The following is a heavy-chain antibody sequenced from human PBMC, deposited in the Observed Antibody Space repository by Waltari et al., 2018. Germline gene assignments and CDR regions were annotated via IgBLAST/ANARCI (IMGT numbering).Heavy chain of an antibody. CDR1: GPTFNVYY. Sequence: VQLQQWGAGLLKPSETLSLTCAVVGPTFNVYYWSWIHKSPGKGLEWIGEINHSGNTNYNPSLRSRVAISVDTPKKQFSLKVTSVSAADTAVYYCARLEDCTGGNCYSGNHYAVDVWGPGTRVTVSS. CDR3: ARLEDCTGGNCYSGNHYAVDV. D-gene: IGHD2-15*01. CDR2: INHSGNT. V-gene: IGHV4-34*01. J-gene: IGHJ6*02.